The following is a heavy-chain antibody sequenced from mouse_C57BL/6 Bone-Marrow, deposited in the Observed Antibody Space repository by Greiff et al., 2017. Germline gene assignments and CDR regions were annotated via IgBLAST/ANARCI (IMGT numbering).Heavy chain of an antibody. CDR3: ARQSITTVVVDY. CDR1: GFTFSSYT. D-gene: IGHD1-1*01. Sequence: EVKLVESGGGLVKPGGSLKLSCAASGFTFSSYTMSWVRQTPEQRLEWVATISGGGGNTYYPDSVKGRFTISRDNAKNTLYLQMSSLRSEDTALYYCARQSITTVVVDYWGQGTTRTVSS. CDR2: ISGGGGNT. V-gene: IGHV5-9*01. J-gene: IGHJ2*01.